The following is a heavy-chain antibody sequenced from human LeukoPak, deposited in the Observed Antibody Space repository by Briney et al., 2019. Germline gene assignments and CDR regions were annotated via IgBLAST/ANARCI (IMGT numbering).Heavy chain of an antibody. Sequence: SETLSLTCAVYGGSFSGYYWSWIRQPPGKELEWIGEINHSGSTNYNPSLKSRVTISVDTSKNQFSLKLSSVTAADTAVYYCARVGGVERDYWGQGTLVTVSS. CDR3: ARVGGVERDY. V-gene: IGHV4-34*01. J-gene: IGHJ4*02. D-gene: IGHD3-3*01. CDR1: GGSFSGYY. CDR2: INHSGST.